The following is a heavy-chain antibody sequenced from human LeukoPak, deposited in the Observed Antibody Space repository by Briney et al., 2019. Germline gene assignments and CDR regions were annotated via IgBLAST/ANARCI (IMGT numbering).Heavy chain of an antibody. D-gene: IGHD2-15*01. CDR2: IDPNSGGS. J-gene: IGHJ4*02. V-gene: IGHV1-2*02. CDR1: GYTFTSYG. Sequence: ASVKVSCKASGYTFTSYGISWVRQAPGQGLEWMGWIDPNSGGSNSAQKFQGRVTMTRDTSISTAYMELSRLRSDDTAVYYCARAPGGFCSGGSCFDFWGQGTLVTVSS. CDR3: ARAPGGFCSGGSCFDF.